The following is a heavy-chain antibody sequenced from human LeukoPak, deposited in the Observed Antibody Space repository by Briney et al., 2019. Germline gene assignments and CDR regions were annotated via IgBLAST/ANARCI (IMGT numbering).Heavy chain of an antibody. D-gene: IGHD6-19*01. J-gene: IGHJ4*02. Sequence: SETLSLTCTVSGDSISSSGYYWGWIRQPPGKGQEWIASIYYSGRTYYNPSLKSRITISVDTSKSQFSLTLTSVTAADTSVYYCARTDSSEYYFDYWGQGTLVTVSS. CDR1: GDSISSSGYY. CDR3: ARTDSSEYYFDY. V-gene: IGHV4-39*01. CDR2: IYYSGRT.